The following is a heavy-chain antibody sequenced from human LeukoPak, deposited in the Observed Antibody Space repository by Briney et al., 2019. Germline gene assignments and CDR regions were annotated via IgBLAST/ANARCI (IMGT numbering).Heavy chain of an antibody. Sequence: PSETPSLTCTVPGGSINSYYWSWIRQPPGKGLEWIGYIYYTGSTNYNPSLRSRVTMSVDTSKNQFSLKLSSVTAADTAVYYCARFSGGSWFDYWGQGTLVTVSS. D-gene: IGHD6-13*01. CDR2: IYYTGST. CDR3: ARFSGGSWFDY. CDR1: GGSINSYY. J-gene: IGHJ4*02. V-gene: IGHV4-59*01.